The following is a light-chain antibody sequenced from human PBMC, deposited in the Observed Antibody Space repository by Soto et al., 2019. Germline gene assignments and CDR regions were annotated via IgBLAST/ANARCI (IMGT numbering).Light chain of an antibody. J-gene: IGKJ5*01. Sequence: DIQITQSPSSVSAYVGDRVTITCRASRPISNWLAWYQQKPGKAPKLLIYVASALHSGVPSRFSGSGSATAFTLTISSLQPEDFAAYHCQQAKSFPTTFGQGTRLEIK. CDR1: RPISNW. V-gene: IGKV1-12*01. CDR2: VAS. CDR3: QQAKSFPTT.